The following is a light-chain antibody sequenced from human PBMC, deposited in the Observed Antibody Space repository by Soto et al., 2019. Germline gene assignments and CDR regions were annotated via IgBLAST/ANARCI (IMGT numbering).Light chain of an antibody. CDR2: EVS. V-gene: IGLV2-8*01. CDR3: SSYAGNNIFYV. Sequence: QSVLAQPPSASGSPGQSVTISCAGTSNDVGGYNFVSWYQRHPGKAPKLMIFEVSKRPSGVPDRFSGSKSGNTASLTVSGLQTEDEADYYCSSYAGNNIFYVFGTGTKVTV. J-gene: IGLJ1*01. CDR1: SNDVGGYNF.